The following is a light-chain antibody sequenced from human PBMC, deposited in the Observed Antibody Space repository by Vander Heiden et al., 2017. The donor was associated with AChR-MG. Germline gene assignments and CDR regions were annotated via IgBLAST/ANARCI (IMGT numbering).Light chain of an antibody. V-gene: IGKV1-5*03. J-gene: IGKJ2*01. Sequence: DIQMTQSPSTLSASVGDRISITCRASQSVSDWLTWYQQKPGRAPKFLIYRASSLASGVSSRFSGSGFGTEFTLTISNLQPDDAATYYCHQHSGYDSFGQGTKVEVK. CDR1: QSVSDW. CDR2: RAS. CDR3: HQHSGYDS.